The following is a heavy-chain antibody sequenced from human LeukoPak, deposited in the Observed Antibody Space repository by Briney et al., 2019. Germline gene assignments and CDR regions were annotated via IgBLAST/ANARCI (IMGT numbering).Heavy chain of an antibody. V-gene: IGHV1-46*03. CDR2: INPSDGST. D-gene: IGHD6-6*01. J-gene: IGHJ4*02. CDR3: ARVGQLVFHY. Sequence: ASVKVSCKTSGYTFTNYYMHWVRQAPGQGLEWMGIINPSDGSTNYAQKFQGRVTMTRDTSTSTVYMELSSLRSEDTAVFYCARVGQLVFHYWGRGTLVTVSS. CDR1: GYTFTNYY.